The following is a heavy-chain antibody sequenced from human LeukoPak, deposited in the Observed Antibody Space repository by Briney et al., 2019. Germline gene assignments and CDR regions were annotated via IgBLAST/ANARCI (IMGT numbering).Heavy chain of an antibody. Sequence: ASVKVSCKASGYTFTGYYMHWVRQAPGQGLEWMGWINPNSGGTNYAQKFQGRVTMTRDTSISTAYMELSRLRSEDTAVYYCARDGSSVVVAATRMDVWGKGTTVTVSS. D-gene: IGHD2-15*01. CDR1: GYTFTGYY. V-gene: IGHV1-2*02. CDR3: ARDGSSVVVAATRMDV. J-gene: IGHJ6*04. CDR2: INPNSGGT.